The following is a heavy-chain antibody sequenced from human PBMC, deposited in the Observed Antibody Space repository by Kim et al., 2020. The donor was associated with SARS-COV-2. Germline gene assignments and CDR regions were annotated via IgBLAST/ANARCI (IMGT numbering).Heavy chain of an antibody. CDR1: GGSISSSNW. Sequence: SETLSLTCAVSGGSISSSNWWSWVRQPPGKGLEWIGEIYHSGSTNYNPSLKSRVTISVDKSKNQFSLKLSSVTAADTAVYYCARDKGSSSWHGRPFDPWGQGTLVTVSS. CDR3: ARDKGSSSWHGRPFDP. J-gene: IGHJ5*02. CDR2: IYHSGST. V-gene: IGHV4-4*02. D-gene: IGHD6-13*01.